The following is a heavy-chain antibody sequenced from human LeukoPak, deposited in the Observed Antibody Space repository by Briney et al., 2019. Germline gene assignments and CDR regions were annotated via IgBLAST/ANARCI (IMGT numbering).Heavy chain of an antibody. Sequence: GGSLRLSCAASGFTFRNYVMSWVRQTPEKGLEWVSAITGDGRGTNHADSVKGRFTIFRDNFKNTLFLQMNSLRADDTAVYYCAKETSSGNFVTIDCWGQGALVTVSS. CDR1: GFTFRNYV. CDR2: ITGDGRGT. J-gene: IGHJ4*02. CDR3: AKETSSGNFVTIDC. D-gene: IGHD1-26*01. V-gene: IGHV3-23*01.